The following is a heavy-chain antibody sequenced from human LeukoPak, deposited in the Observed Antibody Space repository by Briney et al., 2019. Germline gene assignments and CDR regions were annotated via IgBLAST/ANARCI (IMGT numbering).Heavy chain of an antibody. D-gene: IGHD1-26*01. CDR1: GDSINSLDL. J-gene: IGHJ4*02. CDR2: MYLSGTT. CDR3: AGLVGRYKSGLYYYYFDY. V-gene: IGHV4-4*02. Sequence: SGTLSLTCTVSGDSINSLDLWSWVRQPPGKGLEWIGEMYLSGTTHSNPSVKSRVTISIDKSKNQFFLNLSSVTAADTAVYYCAGLVGRYKSGLYYYYFDYWGQGTLVTVSS.